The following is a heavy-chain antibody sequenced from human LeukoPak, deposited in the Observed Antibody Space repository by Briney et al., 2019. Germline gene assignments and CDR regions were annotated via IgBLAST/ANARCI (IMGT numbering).Heavy chain of an antibody. CDR3: ARLKSTTEAFVDY. V-gene: IGHV4-38-2*02. CDR2: IYHSGST. CDR1: GYSISSGYY. Sequence: SETLSLTCTVSGYSISSGYYWGWIRQPPGKGLEWIGSIYHSGSTYYNPSLKSRVTISVDTSKNQFSLKLSSVTAADTAVYYFARLKSTTEAFVDYWGQGTLVTGSS. D-gene: IGHD1-1*01. J-gene: IGHJ4*02.